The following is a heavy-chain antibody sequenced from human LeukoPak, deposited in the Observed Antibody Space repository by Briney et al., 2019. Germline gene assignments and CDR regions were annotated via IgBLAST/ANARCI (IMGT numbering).Heavy chain of an antibody. V-gene: IGHV3-13*01. Sequence: GGSLRLSCATSGFTFSNHAMHWVRQATGKGLEWVSAIGIAGDTFYPGSVKGRFAISRENAKNSLSLQINSLKAEDTAVYYCVRQQTSHGNFDYWGQGTLVTVSS. CDR3: VRQQTSHGNFDY. CDR2: IGIAGDT. CDR1: GFTFSNHA. J-gene: IGHJ4*02. D-gene: IGHD1-26*01.